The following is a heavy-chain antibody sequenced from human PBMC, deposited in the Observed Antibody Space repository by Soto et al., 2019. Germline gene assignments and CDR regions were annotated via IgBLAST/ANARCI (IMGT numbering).Heavy chain of an antibody. CDR3: ARGDGSYTPRSDYYGMDV. CDR2: IGTAGDT. D-gene: IGHD1-26*01. CDR1: GFTFSSYD. J-gene: IGHJ6*02. V-gene: IGHV3-13*01. Sequence: EVQLVESGGGLVQPGGSLRLSCAASGFTFSSYDMHWVRQATGKGLEWVSAIGTAGDTYYPGSVKGRFTISRENAKNSLYLQMNSLRAGDTAVYYCARGDGSYTPRSDYYGMDVWGQGTTVTVSS.